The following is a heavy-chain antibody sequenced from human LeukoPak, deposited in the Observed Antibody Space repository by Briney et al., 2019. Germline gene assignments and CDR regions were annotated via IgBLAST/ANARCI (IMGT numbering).Heavy chain of an antibody. Sequence: GGSLRLSCTASGFTFSTYWMSWVRQAPGKGLEWVAIIWHDGSGKYYADSVKGRYTISRDNSKNTLYLQMNSLRAEDTAVYFCTRQSENFSLDYWGQGTPVTVSS. CDR3: TRQSENFSLDY. CDR1: GFTFSTYW. D-gene: IGHD3-3*01. CDR2: IWHDGSGK. J-gene: IGHJ4*02. V-gene: IGHV3-33*08.